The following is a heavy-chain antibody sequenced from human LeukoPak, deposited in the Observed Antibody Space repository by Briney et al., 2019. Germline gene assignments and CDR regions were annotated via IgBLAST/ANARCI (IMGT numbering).Heavy chain of an antibody. CDR3: ARDARPKYCSSTSCYAIGFDI. D-gene: IGHD2-2*01. Sequence: SETLSLTCTVSGGSISSSSYYWGWVRQPPGKGLEWIGEIYHSGSTNYNPSLKSRVTISVDKSKNQFSLKLSSVTAADTAVYYCARDARPKYCSSTSCYAIGFDIWGQGTMVTVSS. V-gene: IGHV4-39*07. J-gene: IGHJ3*02. CDR1: GGSISSSSYY. CDR2: IYHSGST.